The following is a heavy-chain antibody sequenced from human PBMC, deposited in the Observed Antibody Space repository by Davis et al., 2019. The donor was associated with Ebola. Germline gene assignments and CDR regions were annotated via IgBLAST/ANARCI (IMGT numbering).Heavy chain of an antibody. J-gene: IGHJ4*02. D-gene: IGHD5-12*01. Sequence: GESLKISCAASGFTFSGSAMHWVRQASGKGLEWVGRIRSKANSYATAYAASVKGRFTISRDDSKNTAYLQTNSLKTEDTAVYYCTYSGYGGIDYWGQGTLVTVSS. CDR1: GFTFSGSA. V-gene: IGHV3-73*01. CDR3: TYSGYGGIDY. CDR2: IRSKANSYAT.